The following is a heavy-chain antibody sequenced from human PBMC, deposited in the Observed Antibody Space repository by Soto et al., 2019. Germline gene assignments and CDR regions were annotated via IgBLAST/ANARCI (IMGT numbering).Heavy chain of an antibody. J-gene: IGHJ4*02. D-gene: IGHD2-2*01. Sequence: PVGSLRLSCAASGFTFSSYSMNWVRQAPGKGLEWVSSISSSSSYIYYADSVKGRFTISRDNAKNSLYLQMNSLRAEDTAVYYCAREQLYLSSSYFWGQGTLVTVSS. CDR2: ISSSSSYI. CDR1: GFTFSSYS. V-gene: IGHV3-21*01. CDR3: AREQLYLSSSYF.